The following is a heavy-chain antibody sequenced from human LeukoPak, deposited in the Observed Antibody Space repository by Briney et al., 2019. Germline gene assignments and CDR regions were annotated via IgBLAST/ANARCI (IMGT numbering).Heavy chain of an antibody. J-gene: IGHJ4*02. V-gene: IGHV3-48*01. CDR1: GFTFSSYS. D-gene: IGHD5-24*01. CDR3: AREIRDTIDY. Sequence: PGGSLRLSCAASGFTFSSYSMNWVRQAPGKGLEWVSYISSSSSTIYYADSVKGRFTISRDNAKNSLYLQMNSLRAEDTAVYYCAREIRDTIDYWGQGTLVTVSS. CDR2: ISSSSSTI.